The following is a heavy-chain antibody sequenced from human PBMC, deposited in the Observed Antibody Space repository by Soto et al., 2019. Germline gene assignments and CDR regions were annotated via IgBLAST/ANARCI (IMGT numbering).Heavy chain of an antibody. CDR3: AKEYDSSGYYWALFEY. Sequence: GGSLRLSCAASGVTFSSYAMSWVRQAPGKGLEWVSAISGSGGSTYYADSVKGRFTISRDNSKNTPYLQMNSLRAEDTAVYYCAKEYDSSGYYWALFEYWGQGTLVTVSS. J-gene: IGHJ4*02. D-gene: IGHD3-22*01. V-gene: IGHV3-23*01. CDR2: ISGSGGST. CDR1: GVTFSSYA.